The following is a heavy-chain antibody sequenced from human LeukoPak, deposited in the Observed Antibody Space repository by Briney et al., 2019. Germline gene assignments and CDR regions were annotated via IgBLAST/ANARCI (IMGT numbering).Heavy chain of an antibody. J-gene: IGHJ3*01. CDR3: AKDIQLST. CDR1: GFTFSTYA. D-gene: IGHD5-24*01. Sequence: GGSLRLSCAASGFTFSTYAMSWVRQAPGKGLEWVSLISFSGDNSYYADSVKGRFTISRDNSKNTLSLQMNSLRVEDTAIYYCAKDIQLSTWGLGTMVTVSS. V-gene: IGHV3-23*01. CDR2: ISFSGDNS.